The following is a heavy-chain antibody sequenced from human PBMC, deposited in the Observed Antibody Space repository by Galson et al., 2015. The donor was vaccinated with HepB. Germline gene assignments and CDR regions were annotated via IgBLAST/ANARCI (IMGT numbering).Heavy chain of an antibody. CDR3: ARETAADSPIDY. CDR2: ISLDGSST. D-gene: IGHD6-13*01. CDR1: GFTFSTYA. J-gene: IGHJ4*02. Sequence: SLRLSCAASGFTFSTYAMHWVRQAPGKGLEWVAVISLDGSSTYYAHSVKGRFTLSRDNSKNTLYLQMNSLRTEDAAIYYCARETAADSPIDYWGQGTLVTVSS. V-gene: IGHV3-30-3*01.